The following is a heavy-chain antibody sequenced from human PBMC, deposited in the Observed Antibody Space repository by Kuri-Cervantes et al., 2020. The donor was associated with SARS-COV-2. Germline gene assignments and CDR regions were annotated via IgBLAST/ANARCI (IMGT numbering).Heavy chain of an antibody. CDR2: IYYSGST. J-gene: IGHJ4*02. D-gene: IGHD3-3*01. CDR1: GGSISSGGYY. CDR3: ARAKRITIFGVASNFDY. V-gene: IGHV4-31*03. Sequence: SETLSLTCTVSGGSISSGGYYWSWIRQHPGKGLEWIGYIYYSGSTYYNPSLKSRVTISVDTSKNQFSLKLSSVTAADTAVYYCARAKRITIFGVASNFDYWGQGTLVTVSS.